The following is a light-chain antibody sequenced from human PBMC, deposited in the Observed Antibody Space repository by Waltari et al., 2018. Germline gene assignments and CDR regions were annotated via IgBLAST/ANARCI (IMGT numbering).Light chain of an antibody. CDR2: SNN. V-gene: IGLV1-44*01. CDR3: STWDDRLTGVV. J-gene: IGLJ2*01. Sequence: SVLAQPPSASGTPGQRITISCSGCNANIGSNTVHWYQQVPRTAPRLLIYSNNQRPSGVPDRCSASKSGSSAALAIYGLHSEDEADYYCSTWDDRLTGVVFVGGTKVTVL. CDR1: NANIGSNT.